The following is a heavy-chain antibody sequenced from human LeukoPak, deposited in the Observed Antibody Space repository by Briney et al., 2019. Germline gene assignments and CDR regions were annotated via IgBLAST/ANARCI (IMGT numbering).Heavy chain of an antibody. CDR1: GGSISSYY. CDR3: ARVGGAPLGAFDI. V-gene: IGHV4-59*01. J-gene: IGHJ3*02. Sequence: SETLSLTCSVSGGSISSYYWSWIRQPPGKGLEWIGYIYYGGTTNYNPSLKSRVTISQDMSKNQFSLRLTSVTAADTAVYYCARVGGAPLGAFDIWGQGTMVTVSS. CDR2: IYYGGTT. D-gene: IGHD3-16*01.